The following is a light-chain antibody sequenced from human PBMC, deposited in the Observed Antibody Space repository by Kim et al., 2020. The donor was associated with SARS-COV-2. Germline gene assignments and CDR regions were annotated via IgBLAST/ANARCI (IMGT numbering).Light chain of an antibody. CDR1: ESVSSSY. J-gene: IGKJ5*01. CDR2: AAS. Sequence: EIVLTQSPGILSLSPGESVTLSCRASESVSSSYLAWYQQKSGQAPRLLIYAASSRATGIPDRFSGRGSGTAFILPISRVEPEDSAVYYGLQYGSTRLTFGQGTRLEIK. V-gene: IGKV3-20*01. CDR3: LQYGSTRLT.